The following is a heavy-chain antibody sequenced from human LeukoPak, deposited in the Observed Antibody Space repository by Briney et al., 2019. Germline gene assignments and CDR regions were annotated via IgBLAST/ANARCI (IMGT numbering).Heavy chain of an antibody. Sequence: SCAAXRFTXSSSEMNWVRQAPGKGLEGVSYISSSGSTIYYADSVKGRFTISRDNAKNSLYLQMNSLRAEDTAVYYCARAGYCSSTSCLDYWGQGTLVTVSS. CDR3: ARAGYCSSTSCLDY. V-gene: IGHV3-48*03. CDR2: ISSSGSTI. CDR1: RFTXSSSE. D-gene: IGHD2-2*01. J-gene: IGHJ4*02.